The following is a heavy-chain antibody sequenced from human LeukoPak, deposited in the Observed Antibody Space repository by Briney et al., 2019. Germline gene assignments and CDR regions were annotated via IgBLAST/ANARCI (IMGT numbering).Heavy chain of an antibody. D-gene: IGHD3-16*01. CDR1: GYTFTSYD. CDR3: AREAYDYVWGKRPNGFDY. V-gene: IGHV1-8*01. CDR2: MNPNSGNT. Sequence: ASVKVSCKASGYTFTSYDINWVRQATGQGLEWMGWMNPNSGNTGYAQKFQGRVTMTRNTSISTAYMELSGLRSEDTAVYYCAREAYDYVWGKRPNGFDYWGQGTLVTVSS. J-gene: IGHJ4*02.